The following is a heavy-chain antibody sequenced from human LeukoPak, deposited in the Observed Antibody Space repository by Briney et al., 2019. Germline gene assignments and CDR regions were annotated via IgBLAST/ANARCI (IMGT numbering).Heavy chain of an antibody. CDR3: ARASVESGGAFDV. Sequence: SETLSLTCTVSGGSVASDSWTWIRQAPGKGLEWIGYVFSGGSDGMPFYNPSLQSRLSTSQDTSKNEFYLNLTSVTAADTAIYYCARASVESGGAFDVWGQGTLVTVSS. D-gene: IGHD2-15*01. CDR1: GGSVASDS. CDR2: VFSGGSDGMP. V-gene: IGHV4-59*02. J-gene: IGHJ3*01.